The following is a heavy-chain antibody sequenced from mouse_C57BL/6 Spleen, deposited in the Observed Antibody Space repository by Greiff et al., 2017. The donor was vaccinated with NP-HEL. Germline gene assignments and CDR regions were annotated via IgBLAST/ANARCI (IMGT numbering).Heavy chain of an antibody. D-gene: IGHD1-1*01. CDR2: IDPNSGGT. CDR3: GKRGNSDYGSSYGLAY. CDR1: GYTFTSYW. J-gene: IGHJ3*01. V-gene: IGHV1-72*01. Sequence: QVQLQQPGAELVKPGASVKLSCKASGYTFTSYWMHWVKQRPGRGLEWIGRIDPNSGGTKYNEKFKSKATLTVDKPSSTAYMQLSSLTSEDSAVYYCGKRGNSDYGSSYGLAYWGQGTLVTVSA.